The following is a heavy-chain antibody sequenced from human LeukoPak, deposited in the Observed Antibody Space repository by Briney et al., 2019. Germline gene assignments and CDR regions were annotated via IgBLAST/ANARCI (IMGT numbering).Heavy chain of an antibody. Sequence: PSETLSLTCTVSGGSISSSSYYWGWIRQPPGKGLEWIGSIYHSGSTYYNPSLKSRVTISVDTSKNQFSLKLSSVTAADTAVYYCARAGLGYSSPIGAFDIWGQGTMVTVSS. D-gene: IGHD6-19*01. J-gene: IGHJ3*02. CDR3: ARAGLGYSSPIGAFDI. CDR1: GGSISSSSYY. V-gene: IGHV4-39*07. CDR2: IYHSGST.